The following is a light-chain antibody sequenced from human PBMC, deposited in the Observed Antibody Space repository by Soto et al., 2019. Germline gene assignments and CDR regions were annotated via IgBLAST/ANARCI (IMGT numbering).Light chain of an antibody. CDR2: DTS. J-gene: IGKJ1*01. V-gene: IGKV1-5*01. CDR1: QSISSW. Sequence: DIQMTQSPSTLSASVGDRVAITCRASQSISSWLAWYQQKPGKAPKLLIYDTSRLESAVPSRFSASGSGTEFTLTISGLQPDDFATYYRHQYNSYTWTFGQGTTGDI. CDR3: HQYNSYTWT.